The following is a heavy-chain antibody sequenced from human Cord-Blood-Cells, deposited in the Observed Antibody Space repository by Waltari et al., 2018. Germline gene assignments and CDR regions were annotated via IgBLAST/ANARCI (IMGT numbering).Heavy chain of an antibody. V-gene: IGHV1-3*01. CDR1: GYTFTSYA. CDR2: INAGNGNT. J-gene: IGHJ4*02. Sequence: QSGAEVKKPGASVKVSCKASGYTFTSYAMHWARQAPGQRLEWMGWINAGNGNTKYSQKFQGRVTITRDTSANTAYMELSSLRSEDTAVYYCARDGYESGSYFDYWGQGTLVTVSS. CDR3: ARDGYESGSYFDY. D-gene: IGHD1-26*01.